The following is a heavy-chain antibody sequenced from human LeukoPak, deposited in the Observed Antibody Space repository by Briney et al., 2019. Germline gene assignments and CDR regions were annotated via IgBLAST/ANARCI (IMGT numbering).Heavy chain of an antibody. J-gene: IGHJ4*02. CDR1: GYTFTSYY. V-gene: IGHV1-46*01. Sequence: ASVKVSCKASGYTFTSYYMHWVRQAPGQGLEWMGIINPSGGSTSYAQKFQGRVTMTRDTSTSTVYMELSSLRSEDTAVYYCARLDKPSSGYCSSTSCFVVDYWGQGTLVTVSS. CDR3: ARLDKPSSGYCSSTSCFVVDY. CDR2: INPSGGST. D-gene: IGHD2-2*01.